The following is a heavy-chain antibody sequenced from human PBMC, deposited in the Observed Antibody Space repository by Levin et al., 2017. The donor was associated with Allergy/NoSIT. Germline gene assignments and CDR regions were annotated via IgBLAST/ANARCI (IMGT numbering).Heavy chain of an antibody. J-gene: IGHJ5*02. CDR3: AKAKGLVIKGGDWFDP. D-gene: IGHD3-9*01. Sequence: GGSLRLSCAASGFTFSSYAMSWVRQAPGKGLEWVSAISGSGGSTYYADSVKGRFTISRDNSKNTLYLQMNSLRAEDTAVYYCAKAKGLVIKGGDWFDPWGQGTLVTVSS. CDR1: GFTFSSYA. CDR2: ISGSGGST. V-gene: IGHV3-23*01.